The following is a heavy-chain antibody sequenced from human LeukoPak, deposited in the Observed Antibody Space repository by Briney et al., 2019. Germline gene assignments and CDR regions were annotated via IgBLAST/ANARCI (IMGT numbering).Heavy chain of an antibody. J-gene: IGHJ4*02. D-gene: IGHD2-2*01. CDR2: INHSGST. CDR3: AVRCSSTSCYLDY. V-gene: IGHV4-34*01. Sequence: SETLSLTCAVYGGSFSGYYWSWIRQPPGKGLEWIGEINHSGSTNYNPSLKSRVTISVDTSKNQFSLKLSSATAADTAVYYCAVRCSSTSCYLDYWGQGTLATVSS. CDR1: GGSFSGYY.